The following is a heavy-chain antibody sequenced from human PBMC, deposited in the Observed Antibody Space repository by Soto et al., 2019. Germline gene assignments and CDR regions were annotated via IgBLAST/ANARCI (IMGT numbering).Heavy chain of an antibody. CDR1: GFIFSMYS. Sequence: GGSLRLSCEVSGFIFSMYSMSWVRQTPGKGLEWVAKIPQDGVDGHYADAVKGRFTISRDNGKNSLYLQMNNLRAEDTAVYYCARDHLILPAHDFFYGSDVWGRGATVTVS. D-gene: IGHD2-21*02. CDR3: ARDHLILPAHDFFYGSDV. J-gene: IGHJ6*02. CDR2: IPQDGVDG. V-gene: IGHV3-7*03.